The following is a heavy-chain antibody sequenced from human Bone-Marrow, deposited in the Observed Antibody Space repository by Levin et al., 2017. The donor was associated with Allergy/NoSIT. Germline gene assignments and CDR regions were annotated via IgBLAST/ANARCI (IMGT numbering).Heavy chain of an antibody. CDR2: MNPNSGNT. D-gene: IGHD4-17*01. J-gene: IGHJ6*02. CDR1: GYTFTSYD. V-gene: IGHV1-8*01. CDR3: ARGPSEYGDYDYYGMDV. Sequence: ASVKVSCKASGYTFTSYDINWVRQATGQGLEWMGWMNPNSGNTGYAQKFQGRVTMTRNTSISTAYMELSSLRSEDTAVYYCARGPSEYGDYDYYGMDVWGQGTTVTVSS.